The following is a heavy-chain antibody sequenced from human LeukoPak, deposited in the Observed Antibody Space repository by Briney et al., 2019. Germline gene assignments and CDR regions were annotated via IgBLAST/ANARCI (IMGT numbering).Heavy chain of an antibody. CDR2: TSAYNGNT. J-gene: IGHJ4*02. CDR1: GGTFSSYA. CDR3: ASLGTGGPY. Sequence: ASVTVSCKASGGTFSSYAISWVRQAPGQGLEWMGWTSAYNGNTNYAQKLQGRVTMTTDTSTSTAYMELRSLRSDDTAVYYCASLGTGGPYWGQGTLVTVSS. V-gene: IGHV1-18*01. D-gene: IGHD3-10*01.